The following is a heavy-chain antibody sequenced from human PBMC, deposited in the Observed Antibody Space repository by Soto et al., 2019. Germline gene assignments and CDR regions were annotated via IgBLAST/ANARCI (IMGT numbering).Heavy chain of an antibody. V-gene: IGHV1-69*01. CDR1: GGTFSSYA. CDR2: IIPISGTA. D-gene: IGHD2-2*01. Sequence: QVQLVQSGAEVKKPGSSVKVSCKASGGTFSSYAISWVRQAPGQGLEWMGGIIPISGTANYAQKFQGRVTITADESTSTAYMELSSLRSEDPAVYYCARSQGSSTSLEIYYYYYYGMDVWGQGTTVTVYS. CDR3: ARSQGSSTSLEIYYYYYYGMDV. J-gene: IGHJ6*02.